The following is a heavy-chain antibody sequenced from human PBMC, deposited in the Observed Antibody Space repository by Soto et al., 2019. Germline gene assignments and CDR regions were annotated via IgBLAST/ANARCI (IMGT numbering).Heavy chain of an antibody. Sequence: SETLSLTCTVSNGSISSSSFYWGWIRQPPGKGLEWIGSIYYSGSSYFNPSLKSRVTISVDTSKNQFSLNLTSVTAADTAVYYCARTNSSTWSVPFDYWGQGTQVTVSS. J-gene: IGHJ4*02. D-gene: IGHD6-13*01. CDR2: IYYSGSS. CDR1: NGSISSSSFY. CDR3: ARTNSSTWSVPFDY. V-gene: IGHV4-39*01.